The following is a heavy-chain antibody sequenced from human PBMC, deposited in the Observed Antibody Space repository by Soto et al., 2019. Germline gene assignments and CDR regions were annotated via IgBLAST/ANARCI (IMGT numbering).Heavy chain of an antibody. Sequence: GGSLRLSCAASGFTFSSYGMHWVRQAPGKGLEWVAVISYDGSNKYYADSVKGRFTISRDNSKNTLYLQMNSLRAEDTAVYYCAKELYDYIWGSYHDYWGQGTLVTVSS. CDR1: GFTFSSYG. V-gene: IGHV3-30*18. J-gene: IGHJ4*02. CDR2: ISYDGSNK. CDR3: AKELYDYIWGSYHDY. D-gene: IGHD3-16*01.